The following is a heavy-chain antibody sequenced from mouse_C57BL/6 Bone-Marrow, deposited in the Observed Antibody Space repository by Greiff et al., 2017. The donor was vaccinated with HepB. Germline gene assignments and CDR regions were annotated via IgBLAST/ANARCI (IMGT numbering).Heavy chain of an antibody. Sequence: VQLKESGAELARPGASVKLSCKASGYTFTSYGISWVKQRTGQGLEWIGEIYPRSGNTYYNEKFKGKATLTADKSSSTAYMELRSLTSEDSAVYFCARRGGYSFAYWGQGTLVTVSA. CDR2: IYPRSGNT. D-gene: IGHD2-3*01. CDR3: ARRGGYSFAY. J-gene: IGHJ3*01. CDR1: GYTFTSYG. V-gene: IGHV1-81*01.